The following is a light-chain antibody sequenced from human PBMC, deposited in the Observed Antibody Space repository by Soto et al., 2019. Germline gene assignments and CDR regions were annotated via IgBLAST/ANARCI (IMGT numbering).Light chain of an antibody. J-gene: IGLJ1*01. CDR3: CSYAGSYTLYF. CDR2: DVS. CDR1: SSDVGGYNY. V-gene: IGLV2-11*01. Sequence: HSLLTQARSVSGFPGQSVTISRTRTSSDVGGYNYVSWYQQHPGKAPKLMIYDVSKRPSGVPDRFSGSKSGNTASLTISGLQAEDEADYYCCSYAGSYTLYFFGTGTKVTV.